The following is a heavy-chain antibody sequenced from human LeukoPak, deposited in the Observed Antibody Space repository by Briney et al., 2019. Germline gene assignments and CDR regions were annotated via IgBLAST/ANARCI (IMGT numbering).Heavy chain of an antibody. V-gene: IGHV3-20*04. CDR1: GFTVSSNY. CDR2: INWNGGST. Sequence: GGSLRLSCTASGFTVSSNYMSWVRQVPGKGLEWVSGINWNGGSTGYADSVKGRFTISRDNAKNSLYLQMNSLRAEDTAFYYCARDKSDYYYYYMDVWGKGTTVTVSS. CDR3: ARDKSDYYYYYMDV. J-gene: IGHJ6*03.